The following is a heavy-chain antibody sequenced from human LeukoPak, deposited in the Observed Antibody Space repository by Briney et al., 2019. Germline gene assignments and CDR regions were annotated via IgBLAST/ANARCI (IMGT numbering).Heavy chain of an antibody. J-gene: IGHJ6*03. D-gene: IGHD6-6*01. CDR2: ISWNSGSI. CDR1: GFTFDDYA. Sequence: GGSLRLSCAASGFTFDDYAMHWVRQAPGKGLEWVSGISWNSGSIGYADSVKGRFTISRDNAKNSLYLQMNSLRAEDTALYYCAKVWSIAARSKYYYYYYYKDVWGKGTTVTVSS. V-gene: IGHV3-9*01. CDR3: AKVWSIAARSKYYYYYYYKDV.